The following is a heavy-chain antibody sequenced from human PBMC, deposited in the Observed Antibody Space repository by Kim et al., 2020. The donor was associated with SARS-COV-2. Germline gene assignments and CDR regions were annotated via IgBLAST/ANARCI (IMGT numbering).Heavy chain of an antibody. CDR2: IIPIFGTA. V-gene: IGHV1-69*13. CDR3: SRGGYNWNYPQGSGMDV. Sequence: SVKVSCKASGGTFSSYAISWVRQAPGQGLEWMGGIIPIFGTANYAQKFQGRVTITADESTSTAYMEPSSLRSEDTAVYYCSRGGYNWNYPQGSGMDVWG. D-gene: IGHD1-7*01. J-gene: IGHJ6*01. CDR1: GGTFSSYA.